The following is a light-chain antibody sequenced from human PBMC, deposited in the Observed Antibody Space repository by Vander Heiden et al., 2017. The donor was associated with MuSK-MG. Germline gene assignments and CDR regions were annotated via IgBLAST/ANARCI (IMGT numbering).Light chain of an antibody. CDR2: DAS. V-gene: IGKV3-11*01. CDR3: QQPSNWPLIT. Sequence: IVLTQYPATLYWSTGERATLSCRASQSVSSYLACYQQKPGQAPRLLIYDASNRATGIPAWFSGSGFGTDFTLTISSREPEDFAVYYCQQPSNWPLITFGQGTQLDIK. CDR1: QSVSSY. J-gene: IGKJ5*01.